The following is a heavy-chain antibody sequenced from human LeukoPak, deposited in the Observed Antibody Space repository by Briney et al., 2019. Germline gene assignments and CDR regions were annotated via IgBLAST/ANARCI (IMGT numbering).Heavy chain of an antibody. CDR3: ARARRYRSSWYHDY. CDR2: ISSSSSTI. Sequence: GGSLRLSCAASGFSFSTYTMNWVGQAPGKGLDWVSYISSSSSTIYYADSVKGRFTISRDNANNSLYLQMNSLRDEDTAVYYCARARRYRSSWYHDYWGQGSLVTVSS. CDR1: GFSFSTYT. V-gene: IGHV3-48*02. J-gene: IGHJ4*02. D-gene: IGHD6-13*01.